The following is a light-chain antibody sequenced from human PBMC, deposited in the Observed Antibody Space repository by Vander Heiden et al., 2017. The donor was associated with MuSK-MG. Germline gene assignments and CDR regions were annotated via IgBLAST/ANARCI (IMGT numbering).Light chain of an antibody. CDR3: QQYDSLPDT. J-gene: IGKJ2*01. V-gene: IGKV1-33*01. CDR1: QGIRNY. Sequence: DIQMTQSPSSLSASVGDRVTITCQASQGIRNYVNWYQQKPGTAPKLLIYDVSYLERGVPSRFSGSGYGTDFSFTISSLQPEEIATYYCQQYDSLPDTFGQGNKVET. CDR2: DVS.